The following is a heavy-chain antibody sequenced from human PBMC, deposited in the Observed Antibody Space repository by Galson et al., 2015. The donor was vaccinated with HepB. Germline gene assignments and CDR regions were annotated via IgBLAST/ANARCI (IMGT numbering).Heavy chain of an antibody. Sequence: SVKVSCKAPGYTFASYDINWVRQATGQGLEWMGWMNPNSGNTGYGQKFQGRVTMTRNTSISTAYMELRSLRSDDTAVYFCARDFGMSTKNYFGPWGQGTLVTVSS. D-gene: IGHD2-2*01. CDR2: MNPNSGNT. CDR1: GYTFASYD. V-gene: IGHV1-8*01. CDR3: ARDFGMSTKNYFGP. J-gene: IGHJ5*02.